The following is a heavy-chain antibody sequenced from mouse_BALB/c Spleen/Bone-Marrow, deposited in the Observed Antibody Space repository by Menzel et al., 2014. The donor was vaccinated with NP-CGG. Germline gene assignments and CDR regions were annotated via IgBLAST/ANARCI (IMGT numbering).Heavy chain of an antibody. Sequence: VQLQQPGPELVKPGASVKISCKASGYSFTGYFMNWVMQSHGKSLEWIGRINPYNGDTFYNQKFKGKATLTVDKSSSTVHMELRSLASEDSAVYYCARSGYYGSSYFDYWGQGTTLTVSS. CDR1: GYSFTGYF. D-gene: IGHD1-1*01. J-gene: IGHJ2*01. CDR2: INPYNGDT. V-gene: IGHV1-20*02. CDR3: ARSGYYGSSYFDY.